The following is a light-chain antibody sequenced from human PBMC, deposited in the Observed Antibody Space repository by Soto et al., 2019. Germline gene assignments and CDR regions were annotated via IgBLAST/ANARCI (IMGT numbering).Light chain of an antibody. V-gene: IGKV1-39*01. CDR3: QQYYSYLIT. CDR1: QTISTY. J-gene: IGKJ5*01. CDR2: SAS. Sequence: DIQMTQFPSSLSASVGDRVTITCRASQTISTYLNWYQQQSGKAPKLLIYSASTLQSGVPSRFSGSGSGTDFTLAISCLQSEDFATYYCQQYYSYLITFGQGTRLEIK.